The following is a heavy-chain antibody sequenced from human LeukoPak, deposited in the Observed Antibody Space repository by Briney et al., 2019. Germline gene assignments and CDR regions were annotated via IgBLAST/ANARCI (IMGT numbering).Heavy chain of an antibody. CDR2: VNLQGST. V-gene: IGHV4-4*02. J-gene: IGHJ4*02. CDR1: GGSISNTNW. CDR3: AREGGPYRPLDY. Sequence: SETLSLTCGVSGGSISNTNWWTWFRQPPGKGLEWIGEVNLQGSTNYNPSLKSRVAISVDKSENHIPLKLTSVTAADTAVCYCAREGGPYRPLDYSGQGTLVTVAS.